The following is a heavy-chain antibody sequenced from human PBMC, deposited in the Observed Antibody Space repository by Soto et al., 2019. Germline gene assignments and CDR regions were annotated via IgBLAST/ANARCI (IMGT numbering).Heavy chain of an antibody. CDR3: AKAAISMVRGVNNWFDP. CDR2: ISGGGGVST. V-gene: IGHV3-23*01. D-gene: IGHD3-10*01. CDR1: GFTFSSYA. Sequence: EVQLLESGGGLVQPGGSLTLSCAASGFTFSSYAMTWVRQAPGKGLEWVSGISGGGGVSTYYADSVKGRFTISRDNSMNTLYLQMNRLRAEDTAVDYCAKAAISMVRGVNNWFDPWGQGTLVTVSS. J-gene: IGHJ5*02.